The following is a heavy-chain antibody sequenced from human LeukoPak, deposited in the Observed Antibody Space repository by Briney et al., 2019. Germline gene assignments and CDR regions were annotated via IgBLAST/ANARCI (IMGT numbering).Heavy chain of an antibody. D-gene: IGHD1-26*01. CDR1: GFRFSGFW. V-gene: IGHV3-7*01. CDR2: INQESSEK. J-gene: IGHJ4*02. Sequence: PGGSLRLSCEASGFRFSGFWMSWVRLAPGKGPEWVANINQESSEKYYVDSVRGRFTISRDNAKNSLSLQMISLRVEDTAVYYCAREVDRSFGYWGQGNVVTVSS. CDR3: AREVDRSFGY.